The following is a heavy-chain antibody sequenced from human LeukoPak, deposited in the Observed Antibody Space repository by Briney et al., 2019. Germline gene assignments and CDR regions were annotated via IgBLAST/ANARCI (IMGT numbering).Heavy chain of an antibody. V-gene: IGHV3-21*01. CDR3: ARAGIAAADSMDV. D-gene: IGHD6-13*01. J-gene: IGHJ6*03. Sequence: GGSLRLSCAASGFTFSSYGMNWVRQAPGKGLEWVSSISSSSSYIYYADSVKGRFTISRDNAKNSLYLQMNSLRAEDTAVYYCARAGIAAADSMDVWGKGTTVTVSS. CDR1: GFTFSSYG. CDR2: ISSSSSYI.